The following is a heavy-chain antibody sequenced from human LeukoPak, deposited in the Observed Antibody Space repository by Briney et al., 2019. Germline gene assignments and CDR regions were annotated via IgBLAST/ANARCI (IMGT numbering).Heavy chain of an antibody. CDR3: ARDYLSSFESPVG. V-gene: IGHV3-30-3*01. J-gene: IGHJ4*02. CDR1: GFTFSSYA. D-gene: IGHD6-6*01. CDR2: ISYDGSNK. Sequence: GRSLRLSCAASGFTFSSYAMHWVRQAPGKGLEWVAVISYDGSNKYYADSVKGRFTISRDNSKNTLYLQMNSLRAEDTAVYYCARDYLSSFESPVGWGQGTLVTVSS.